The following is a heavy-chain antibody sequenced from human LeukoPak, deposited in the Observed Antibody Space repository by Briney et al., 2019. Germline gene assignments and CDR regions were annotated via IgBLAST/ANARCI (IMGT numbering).Heavy chain of an antibody. V-gene: IGHV4-59*01. CDR2: IYYSGST. D-gene: IGHD3-10*01. CDR1: GGSISSYY. CDR3: ARGGYWFGELLYSPLDY. Sequence: PSETLSLTCTVSGGSISSYYWSWIRQPPGKGLEWIGYIYYSGSTNYNPSHKSRVTISVDTSKNQFSLKLSSVTAADTAVYYCARGGYWFGELLYSPLDYWGQGTLVTVSS. J-gene: IGHJ4*02.